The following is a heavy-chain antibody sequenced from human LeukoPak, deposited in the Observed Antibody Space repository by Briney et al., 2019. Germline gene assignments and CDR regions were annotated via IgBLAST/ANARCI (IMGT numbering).Heavy chain of an antibody. Sequence: ASVKVSCKASGYTFTSYDINWVRQATGQGLEWMGWMNPNSGNTGYAQKFQARVTMTRNTSISTASTELRSLRSADTAAYYCARVRVDPDGYENCDYWGQGTLVTVSS. V-gene: IGHV1-8*01. J-gene: IGHJ4*02. CDR2: MNPNSGNT. CDR1: GYTFTSYD. D-gene: IGHD5-12*01. CDR3: ARVRVDPDGYENCDY.